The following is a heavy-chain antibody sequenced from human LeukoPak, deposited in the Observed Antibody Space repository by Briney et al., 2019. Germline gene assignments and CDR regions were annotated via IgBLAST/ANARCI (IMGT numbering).Heavy chain of an antibody. CDR3: AKAGSGSTGSAFDI. CDR2: ISWNSGSI. D-gene: IGHD3-10*01. J-gene: IGHJ3*02. Sequence: PGGSLRLSCAASGFTFDDYAMHWVRQAPGKGLEWVSGISWNSGSIGYADSVKGRFTISRDNAKNSLYLQMNSLRAEDMALYYCAKAGSGSTGSAFDIWSQGTMVTVSS. V-gene: IGHV3-9*03. CDR1: GFTFDDYA.